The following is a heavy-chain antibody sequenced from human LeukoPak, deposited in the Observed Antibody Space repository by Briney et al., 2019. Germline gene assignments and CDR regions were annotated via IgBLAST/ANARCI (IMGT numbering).Heavy chain of an antibody. V-gene: IGHV3-48*04. CDR3: ARDKSSGYVGASSFDY. CDR1: GFTLSSYW. Sequence: PGGSLRLSCAASGFTLSSYWMSWVRQAPGKGLECVSHITTGGSSIFYADSVKGRFTISRDNAKNSLYLQMNSLRAEDTAVYYCARDKSSGYVGASSFDYWGQGTLVTVSS. J-gene: IGHJ4*02. CDR2: ITTGGSSI. D-gene: IGHD1-26*01.